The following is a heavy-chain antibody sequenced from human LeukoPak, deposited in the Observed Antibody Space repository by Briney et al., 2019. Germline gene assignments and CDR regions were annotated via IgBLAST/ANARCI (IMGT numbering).Heavy chain of an antibody. D-gene: IGHD1-26*01. Sequence: PGGSLRLSCAASGFTFSSYGMHWVRQAPGKGLEWVSAISGSGGSTYYADSVKGRFTISRDNSKNTLYLQMNSLRAEDTAVYYCARVREGFDYWGQGTLVTVSS. J-gene: IGHJ4*02. V-gene: IGHV3-23*01. CDR2: ISGSGGST. CDR3: ARVREGFDY. CDR1: GFTFSSYG.